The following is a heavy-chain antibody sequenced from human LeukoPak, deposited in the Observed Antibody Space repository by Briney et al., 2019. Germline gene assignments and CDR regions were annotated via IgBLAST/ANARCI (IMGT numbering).Heavy chain of an antibody. CDR1: GYTFTGYY. CDR2: INPNSGGT. V-gene: IGHV1-2*02. CDR3: ATRDGTTVTTNYYYYYMDV. J-gene: IGHJ6*03. D-gene: IGHD4-17*01. Sequence: ASVKVSCKASGYTFTGYYMHWVRQAPGQGLEWMGWINPNSGGTNYAQKFQGRVTMTRVTSISTAYMELSRLRSDDTAVYYCATRDGTTVTTNYYYYYMDVWGKGTTVTVSS.